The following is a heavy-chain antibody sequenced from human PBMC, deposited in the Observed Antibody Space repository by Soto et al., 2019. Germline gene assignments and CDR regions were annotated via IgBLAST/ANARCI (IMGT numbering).Heavy chain of an antibody. CDR2: ISSSSSTI. Sequence: GGSLRLSCAASGFTFSSYSMNWVRQAPGKGLEWVSYISSSSSTIYYADSVKGRFTISRDNAKNSLYLQMNSLRDEDTAVYYCARGDKSTAGTFYYYYYGMDVWGQGTTVTVSS. D-gene: IGHD6-13*01. CDR1: GFTFSSYS. CDR3: ARGDKSTAGTFYYYYYGMDV. J-gene: IGHJ6*02. V-gene: IGHV3-48*02.